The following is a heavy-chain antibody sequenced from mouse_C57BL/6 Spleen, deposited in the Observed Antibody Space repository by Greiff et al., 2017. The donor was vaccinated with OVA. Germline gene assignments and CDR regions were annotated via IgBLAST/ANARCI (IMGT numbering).Heavy chain of an antibody. V-gene: IGHV1-22*01. Sequence: EVKLMESGPELVKPGASVKMSCKASGYTFTDYNMHWVKQSHGKSLEWIGYINPNNGGTSYNQKFKGKATLTVNKSSSTAYMELRSLTSEDSAVYYCARRRLTGTGYFDYWGQGTTLTVSS. CDR2: INPNNGGT. J-gene: IGHJ2*01. CDR3: ARRRLTGTGYFDY. CDR1: GYTFTDYN. D-gene: IGHD4-1*01.